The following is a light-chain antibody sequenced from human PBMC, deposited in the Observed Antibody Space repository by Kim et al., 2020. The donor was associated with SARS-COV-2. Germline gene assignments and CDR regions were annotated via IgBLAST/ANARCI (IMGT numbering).Light chain of an antibody. J-gene: IGLJ3*02. CDR2: RNS. CDR1: GCIIGRNT. CDR3: AAWDDSLNGRGL. Sequence: QSITLSSSGGGCIIGRNTVKCDRQLPGTAPKLVIYRNSERPSGVPDRCSASKSGTSASLAISGLQPEDEAEYYGAAWDDSLNGRGLFGGGTKLTVL. V-gene: IGLV1-44*01.